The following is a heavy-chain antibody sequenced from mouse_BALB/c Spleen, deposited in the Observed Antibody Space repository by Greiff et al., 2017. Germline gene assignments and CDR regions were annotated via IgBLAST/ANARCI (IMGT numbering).Heavy chain of an antibody. CDR2: ISNLAYSI. D-gene: IGHD1-1*01. CDR3: ARNNYYGSRYWYFDV. J-gene: IGHJ1*01. V-gene: IGHV5-15*02. CDR1: GFTFSDYG. Sequence: EVKVVESGGGLVQPGGSRKLSCAASGFTFSDYGMAWVRQAPGKGPEWVAFISNLAYSIYYADTVTGRFTISRENAENTLYLEMSSLRSEDTAMYYCARNNYYGSRYWYFDVWGAGTTVTVSS.